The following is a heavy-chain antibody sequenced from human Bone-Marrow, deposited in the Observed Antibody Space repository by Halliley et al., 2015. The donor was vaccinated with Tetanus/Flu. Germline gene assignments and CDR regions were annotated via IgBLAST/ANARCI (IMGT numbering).Heavy chain of an antibody. CDR3: ARTSADTSAWYFDL. D-gene: IGHD6-19*01. Sequence: IGEIEYSGSTNYTPPLKSRVSISVDTSKNQFSLKLSSVTAADTAVYYCARTSADTSAWYFDLWGRGTLVTVSS. J-gene: IGHJ2*01. CDR2: IEYSGST. V-gene: IGHV4-59*01.